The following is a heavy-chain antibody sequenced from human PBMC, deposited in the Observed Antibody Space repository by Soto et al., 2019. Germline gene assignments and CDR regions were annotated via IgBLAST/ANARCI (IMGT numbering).Heavy chain of an antibody. J-gene: IGHJ4*02. Sequence: SVKVSCKASGGTFSSYAISWVRQAPGQGLEWMGGIIPIFGTANYAQKFQGRVTITADESTSTAYMELSSLRSEDTAVYYCARAWVVVTAPDYWGQGTLVTVSS. CDR1: GGTFSSYA. CDR3: ARAWVVVTAPDY. D-gene: IGHD2-21*02. CDR2: IIPIFGTA. V-gene: IGHV1-69*13.